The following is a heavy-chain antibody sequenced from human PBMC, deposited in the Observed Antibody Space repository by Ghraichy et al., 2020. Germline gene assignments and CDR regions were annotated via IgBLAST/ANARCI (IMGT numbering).Heavy chain of an antibody. J-gene: IGHJ6*02. V-gene: IGHV2-5*01. D-gene: IGHD3-3*01. CDR2: IYWNDDK. Sequence: SGPTLVKPTQTLTLTCTFSGFSLSTSGVGVGWIRQPPGKALEWLALIYWNDDKRYSPSLKSRLTITKDTSKNQVVLTMTNMDPVDTATYYCAHTILTYYDFWSGYYPYGMDVWGQGTTVTVSS. CDR1: GFSLSTSGVG. CDR3: AHTILTYYDFWSGYYPYGMDV.